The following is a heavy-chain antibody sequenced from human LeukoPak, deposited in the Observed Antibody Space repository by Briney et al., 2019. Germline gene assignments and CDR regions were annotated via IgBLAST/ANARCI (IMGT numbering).Heavy chain of an antibody. J-gene: IGHJ4*02. CDR1: GGSFSGYY. CDR2: INHSGRT. D-gene: IGHD3-16*01. V-gene: IGHV4-34*01. CDR3: ARARRVRRFYFDY. Sequence: SETLSLTCAVYGGSFSGYYWSWIRQPPGKGLEWSGEINHSGRTHYNPSLKSRVTISVDTSKNQFSLKLSSVTAADTAVYYCARARRVRRFYFDYWGQGTLVTVSS.